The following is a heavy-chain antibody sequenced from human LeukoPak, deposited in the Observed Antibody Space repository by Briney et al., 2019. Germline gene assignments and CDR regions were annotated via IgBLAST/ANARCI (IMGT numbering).Heavy chain of an antibody. D-gene: IGHD6-6*01. J-gene: IGHJ4*02. V-gene: IGHV3-23*01. Sequence: GGSLRLSCAASGSTSSSYAMSWVRQAPGKGLEWVSAISGSGGSTYYADSVKGRFTISRDNSKNTLYLQMNSLRAEDTAVYYCAKCDSSSPYYFDYWGQGTLVTVSS. CDR3: AKCDSSSPYYFDY. CDR1: GSTSSSYA. CDR2: ISGSGGST.